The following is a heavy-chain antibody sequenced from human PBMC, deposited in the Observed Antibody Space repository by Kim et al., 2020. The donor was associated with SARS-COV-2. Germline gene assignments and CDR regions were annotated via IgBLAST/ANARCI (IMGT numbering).Heavy chain of an antibody. D-gene: IGHD3-9*01. CDR1: GGSISSGGYY. Sequence: SQTLSLTCTVSGGSISSGGYYWSWIRQHPGKGLEWIGYIYYSGTTYFNPSLKSRVTMSVDTSKNQFSLKLSSVTAADTAAYYCARALSGILTEFDPWGQGTLVTVSS. CDR3: ARALSGILTEFDP. J-gene: IGHJ5*02. V-gene: IGHV4-31*03. CDR2: IYYSGTT.